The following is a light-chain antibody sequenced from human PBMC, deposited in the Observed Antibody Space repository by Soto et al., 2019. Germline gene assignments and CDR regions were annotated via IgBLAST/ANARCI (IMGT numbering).Light chain of an antibody. J-gene: IGLJ2*01. V-gene: IGLV1-44*01. CDR1: SSNIGSNT. CDR3: AAWDGSLNVVL. CDR2: STN. Sequence: QSVLTQPPSASGTPGQRVTISCSGSSSNIGSNTVNWYQQLPGSAPKLLMYSTNQRPSGVPDRFSGSKSGTSASLAISGLPSEDEADYYCAAWDGSLNVVLFGGGTKLTVL.